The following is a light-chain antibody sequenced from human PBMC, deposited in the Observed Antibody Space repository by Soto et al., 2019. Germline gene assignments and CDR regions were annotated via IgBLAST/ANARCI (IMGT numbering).Light chain of an antibody. CDR2: GNS. Sequence: QSVLTQPPSVSGAPGQRVTISCTGSSSNIGAGYDVHWYQQLPGTAPKLLIYGNSNRPSGVPDRFSGSKFGTSASLVITGLRAEDDADYYCQSFDSSLSGPFYVFGTGTKLTVL. J-gene: IGLJ1*01. CDR1: SSNIGAGYD. V-gene: IGLV1-40*01. CDR3: QSFDSSLSGPFYV.